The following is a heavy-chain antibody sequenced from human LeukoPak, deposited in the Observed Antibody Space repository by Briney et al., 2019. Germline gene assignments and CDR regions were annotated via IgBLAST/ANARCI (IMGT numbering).Heavy chain of an antibody. CDR3: ARHSGYYASDP. D-gene: IGHD3-10*01. J-gene: IGHJ5*02. V-gene: IGHV4-59*08. CDR1: GGSLSTYY. CDR2: IHHSGNT. Sequence: SETLSLTCTVSGGSLSTYYWSWIRQPPGKGLEWIGYIHHSGNTNYNPSLKSRVTTSVDTSKNQFSLELSSVTAADTAVYYCARHSGYYASDPWGQGTLVTVSS.